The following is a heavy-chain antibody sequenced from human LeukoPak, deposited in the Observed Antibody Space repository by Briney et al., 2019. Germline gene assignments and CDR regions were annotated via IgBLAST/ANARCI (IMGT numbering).Heavy chain of an antibody. CDR3: DRESEQLVLVSYGY. CDR2: ISSSGSTI. Sequence: GGSLRLSCAASGFTFSDYYMSWIRQAPGKGLEWVSYISSSGSTIYYADSVKGRFTISRDNAKNSLYLQMNSLRAEDTAVYYCDRESEQLVLVSYGYWGQGTLVTVSS. V-gene: IGHV3-11*01. CDR1: GFTFSDYY. D-gene: IGHD5-18*01. J-gene: IGHJ4*02.